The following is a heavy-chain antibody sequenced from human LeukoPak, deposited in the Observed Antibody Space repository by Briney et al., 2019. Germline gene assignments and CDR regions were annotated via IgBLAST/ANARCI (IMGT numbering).Heavy chain of an antibody. CDR3: ARGGWYASDC. Sequence: GASVKVSGKASGYTFTSYYMHWVRQAPGQGLEWMGIIQPSGGSTTYAQKFQGRATMTRDTSTNTVYMELTSLRSEDTAVYYCARGGWYASDCWGQGTLVTVSS. V-gene: IGHV1-46*01. J-gene: IGHJ4*02. CDR2: IQPSGGST. D-gene: IGHD6-19*01. CDR1: GYTFTSYY.